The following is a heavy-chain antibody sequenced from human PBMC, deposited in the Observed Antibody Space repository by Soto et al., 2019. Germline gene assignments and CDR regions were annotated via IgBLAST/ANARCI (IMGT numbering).Heavy chain of an antibody. CDR2: IIPIFGTA. D-gene: IGHD2-2*02. CDR1: GGTFSSYA. Sequence: QVQLVQAGAEVKKPGSSVKVSCTASGGTFSSYALSWVRQAPGQGLEWMGGIIPIFGTANYAQKFQGRVTITADESANTADMEMSSLRSEDTAVYYCARRIAERGLAIKLNVQSVWFDPWGQGTLVTVSS. CDR3: ARRIAERGLAIKLNVQSVWFDP. V-gene: IGHV1-69*01. J-gene: IGHJ5*02.